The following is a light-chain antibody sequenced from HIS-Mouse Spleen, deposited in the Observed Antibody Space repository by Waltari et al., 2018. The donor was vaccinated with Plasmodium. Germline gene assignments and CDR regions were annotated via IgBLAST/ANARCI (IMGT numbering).Light chain of an antibody. CDR2: DVS. CDR1: SSNIGSNT. Sequence: QSVLTQPPSASGTPGQRVTISCSGSSSNIGSNTVNWYQQLPGKAPKLMIYDVSKRPSGGPDRFSGSKSGNTASLTISGLQAEDEADYYCCSYAGSYTYVFGTGTKVTVL. V-gene: IGLV1-44*01. CDR3: CSYAGSYTYV. J-gene: IGLJ1*01.